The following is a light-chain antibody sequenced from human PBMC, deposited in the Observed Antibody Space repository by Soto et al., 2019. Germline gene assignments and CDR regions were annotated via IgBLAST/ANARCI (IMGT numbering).Light chain of an antibody. J-gene: IGLJ1*01. CDR2: DVS. V-gene: IGLV2-14*01. CDR3: SSYTSSSLYV. CDR1: SSDVGDYNY. Sequence: QSALTQPASVSGSPGQSITVSCTGTSSDVGDYNYVSWYQQPPGKAPKLMIFDVSNRPSGVSNRFSGSKSGNTASLTISVLQAEDEADYYCSSYTSSSLYVFGTGTKVTVL.